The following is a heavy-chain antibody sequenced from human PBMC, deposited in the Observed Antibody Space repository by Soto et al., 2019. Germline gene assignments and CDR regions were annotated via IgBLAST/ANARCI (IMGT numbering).Heavy chain of an antibody. CDR2: IDPSDSYT. J-gene: IGHJ5*02. D-gene: IGHD3-3*01. Sequence: GESLKISCKGSGYSFTSYWISWVRQMPGKGLEWMGRIDPSDSYTNYSPSLQGHVTISADKSISTAYLQWSSLKASDTAMYYCARETTITIFVRGNWFDPWGQGTLVTVSS. CDR3: ARETTITIFVRGNWFDP. V-gene: IGHV5-10-1*01. CDR1: GYSFTSYW.